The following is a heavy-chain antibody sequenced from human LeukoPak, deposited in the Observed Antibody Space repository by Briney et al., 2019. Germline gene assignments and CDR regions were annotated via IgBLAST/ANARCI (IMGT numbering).Heavy chain of an antibody. CDR3: ARDHYDSSGYYLPDAFDI. V-gene: IGHV3-21*01. CDR2: ISSSSYI. CDR1: GFTFSNYS. D-gene: IGHD3-22*01. J-gene: IGHJ3*02. Sequence: GGSLRLSCAASGFTFSNYSMNWVRQAPGKGLEWVSSISSSSYIYYADSVKGRFTISRDNAKNSLYLQMNSLRAEDTAVYYCARDHYDSSGYYLPDAFDIWGQGTMVTVSS.